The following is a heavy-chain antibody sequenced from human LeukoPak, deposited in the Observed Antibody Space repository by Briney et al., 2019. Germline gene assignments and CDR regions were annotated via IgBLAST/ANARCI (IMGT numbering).Heavy chain of an antibody. CDR1: EFTFSSYA. Sequence: GGSLRLSCAASEFTFSSYAMSWVRQAPGKGLEWVSAISGSGGSTYYADSVKGRFTISRDNSKNTLYLQMNSLRAEDTAVYYCAKFGIVVVPAAIFDYWGQGTLVTVSS. J-gene: IGHJ4*02. CDR2: ISGSGGST. CDR3: AKFGIVVVPAAIFDY. D-gene: IGHD2-2*01. V-gene: IGHV3-23*01.